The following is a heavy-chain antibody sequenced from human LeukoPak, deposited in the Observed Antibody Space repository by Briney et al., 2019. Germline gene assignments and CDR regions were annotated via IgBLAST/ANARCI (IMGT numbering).Heavy chain of an antibody. J-gene: IGHJ4*02. CDR2: IYSSGST. V-gene: IGHV4-4*07. CDR3: ARNYYDTNGYYSGFDY. D-gene: IGHD3-22*01. Sequence: SETLSLTCIVSGGSISSYYWSWIRQPAGKGLEWIGRIYSSGSTNHNPSLKSQVSMSVDTSKNQFSLKLNSVTAADTAVYYCARNYYDTNGYYSGFDYWGQGTLVTVSS. CDR1: GGSISSYY.